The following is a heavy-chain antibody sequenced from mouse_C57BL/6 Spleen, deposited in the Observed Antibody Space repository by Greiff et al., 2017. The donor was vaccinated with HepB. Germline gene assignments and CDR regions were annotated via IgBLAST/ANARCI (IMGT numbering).Heavy chain of an antibody. CDR3: AREGDGYDYAMDY. Sequence: EVKVVESGPVLVKPGASVKMSCKASGYTFTDYYMNWVKQSHGKSLEWIGVINPYNGGTSYNQKFKGKATLTVDKSSSTAYMELNSLTSEDSAVYYCAREGDGYDYAMDYWGQGTSVTVSS. D-gene: IGHD2-3*01. J-gene: IGHJ4*01. CDR2: INPYNGGT. V-gene: IGHV1-19*01. CDR1: GYTFTDYY.